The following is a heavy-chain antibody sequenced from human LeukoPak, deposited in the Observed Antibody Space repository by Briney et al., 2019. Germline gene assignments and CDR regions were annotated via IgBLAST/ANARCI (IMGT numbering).Heavy chain of an antibody. CDR3: ARAPEVSYADY. D-gene: IGHD3-10*01. CDR2: INPNSGDT. CDR1: GYTFTGYY. V-gene: IGHV1-2*06. J-gene: IGHJ4*02. Sequence: ASVKVSCKASGYTFTGYYMYWVRQAPGQGLEWMGRINPNSGDTNYAQKFQGRVTMTRDTSISTAYMELSRPRSDDTAVYYCARAPEVSYADYWGQGTLVTVSS.